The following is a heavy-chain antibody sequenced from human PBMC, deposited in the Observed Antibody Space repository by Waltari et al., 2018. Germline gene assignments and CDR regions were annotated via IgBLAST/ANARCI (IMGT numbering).Heavy chain of an antibody. CDR3: ASGNSGYDPGYYYGMDV. CDR2: IKPNSGGT. V-gene: IGHV1-2*02. Sequence: QVQLVQSGAEVKKPGASVKVPCMASGYTFTGYYMHGVRQAPGQGLEWMGWIKPNSGGTNYAQKFQGRVTMTRDTSISTAYMELSRLRSDDTAVYYCASGNSGYDPGYYYGMDVWGQGTTVTVSS. D-gene: IGHD5-12*01. CDR1: GYTFTGYY. J-gene: IGHJ6*02.